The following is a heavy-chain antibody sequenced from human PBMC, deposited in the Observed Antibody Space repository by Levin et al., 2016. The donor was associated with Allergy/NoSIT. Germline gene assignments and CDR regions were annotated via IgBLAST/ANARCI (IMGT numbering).Heavy chain of an antibody. J-gene: IGHJ3*01. V-gene: IGHV4-30-2*01. CDR2: IYHSGST. Sequence: SETLSLTCAVSGGSISSGGYSWSWIRQPPGKGLEWIGYIYHSGSTYYNPSLKSRVTISVDRSKNQFSLKLSSVTAADTAIYYCARDSGSHYYDAFDVWGLGTMVTVSS. D-gene: IGHD1-26*01. CDR3: ARDSGSHYYDAFDV. CDR1: GGSISSGGYS.